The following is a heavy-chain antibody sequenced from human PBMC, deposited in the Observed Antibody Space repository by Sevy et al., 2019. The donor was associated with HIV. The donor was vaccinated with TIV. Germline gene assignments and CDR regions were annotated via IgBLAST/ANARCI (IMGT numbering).Heavy chain of an antibody. V-gene: IGHV3-7*01. D-gene: IGHD6-6*01. J-gene: IGHJ4*02. CDR1: GFTFSSNW. CDR2: INQDGSEK. CDR3: ARVGSSSFQY. Sequence: GGSLRLSCAASGFTFSSNWMGWFRQAPGKGLEWVANINQDGSEKYYVDSVKGRFTISRDNAKNSLYLQMNSLRADDTAVYYCARVGSSSFQYWGQGTLVTVSS.